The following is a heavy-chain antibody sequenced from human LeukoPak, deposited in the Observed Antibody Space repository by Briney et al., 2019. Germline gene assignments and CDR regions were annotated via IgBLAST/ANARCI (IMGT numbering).Heavy chain of an antibody. CDR1: GGSFSGYY. Sequence: SETLSLTCAVYGGSFSGYYWSWIRQPPGKGLEWIGEINHSGSTNYNPSLKSRVTISVDTSKNQFSLKLSSVTAADTAVYYCARAFRRWLSKNWFDPWGQGTLVTVSS. CDR3: ARAFRRWLSKNWFDP. J-gene: IGHJ5*02. V-gene: IGHV4-34*01. D-gene: IGHD6-19*01. CDR2: INHSGST.